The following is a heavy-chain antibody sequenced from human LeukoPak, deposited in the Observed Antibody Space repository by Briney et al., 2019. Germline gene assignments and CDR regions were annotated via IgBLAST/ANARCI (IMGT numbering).Heavy chain of an antibody. CDR2: IYTSGST. CDR1: GGSISSGSYY. D-gene: IGHD6-25*01. CDR3: AKSGGYGLIDY. V-gene: IGHV4-61*02. J-gene: IGHJ4*01. Sequence: PSQTLSLTCTVSGGSISSGSYYWSWIRQPAGKGLEWIGRIYTSGSTYYNSSLKSRVTISIDTSKNQVSLKMSSATAADTAVYYCAKSGGYGLIDYWGQGTLVTVSS.